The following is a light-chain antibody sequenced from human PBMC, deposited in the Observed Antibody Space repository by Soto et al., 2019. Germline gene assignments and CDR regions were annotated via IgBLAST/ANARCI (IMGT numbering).Light chain of an antibody. CDR3: QQRSNWPIT. J-gene: IGKJ5*01. CDR1: QSVSSY. V-gene: IGKV3-11*01. CDR2: DAS. Sequence: EIVLTQSPATLSLSPGERATLSCRASQSVSSYLAWYQQKPGQAPRLLIYDASNRATDIPARFSGSGSGTDFTLTISSLEPEDFAFYYCQQRSNWPITFGQGTRLESK.